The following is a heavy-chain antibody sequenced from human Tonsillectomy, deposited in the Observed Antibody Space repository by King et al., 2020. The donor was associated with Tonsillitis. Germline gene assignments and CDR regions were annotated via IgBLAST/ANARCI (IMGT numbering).Heavy chain of an antibody. D-gene: IGHD6-13*01. CDR1: GYTFTAYY. Sequence: QLVQSGAEVKKPGASVKVSCKASGYTFTAYYMYWVRQAPGQGLEWVGWINPNSGGANYAQKFQGRATITRDTSISTAYMELSRLRSDDTAVYYCARGPWVYDSSLVSFWGQGTLVTVSS. V-gene: IGHV1-2*02. CDR3: ARGPWVYDSSLVSF. J-gene: IGHJ4*02. CDR2: INPNSGGA.